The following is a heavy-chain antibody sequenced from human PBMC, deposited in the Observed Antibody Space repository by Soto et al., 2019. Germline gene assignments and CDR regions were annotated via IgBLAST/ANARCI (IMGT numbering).Heavy chain of an antibody. CDR2: IGYDGSNK. V-gene: IGHV3-33*01. CDR3: ARDRGGYDLYLGYGMDV. CDR1: GFTFSSYG. Sequence: QVQLVESGGGVVQPGRSLRLSCAASGFTFSSYGMHWVRQAPGKGLEWVAVIGYDGSNKYYADSVKGRFTISRDNSKNTLYLQMNSLRAEDTAVYYCARDRGGYDLYLGYGMDVWGQGTTVTVSS. J-gene: IGHJ6*02. D-gene: IGHD5-12*01.